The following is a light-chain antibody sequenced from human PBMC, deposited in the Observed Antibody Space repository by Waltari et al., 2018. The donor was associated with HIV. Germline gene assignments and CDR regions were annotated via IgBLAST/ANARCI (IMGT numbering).Light chain of an antibody. Sequence: EIVFTQSPANMSLSPGERAALSCRASQSVSSYLAWYQQKPGQAPRLLIYEASNRATGIPARFSGSGSGTDVTLTISSLEPEDFAVYYCQQRSNWLPLTFGGGTKVEIK. V-gene: IGKV3-11*01. CDR1: QSVSSY. J-gene: IGKJ4*01. CDR2: EAS. CDR3: QQRSNWLPLT.